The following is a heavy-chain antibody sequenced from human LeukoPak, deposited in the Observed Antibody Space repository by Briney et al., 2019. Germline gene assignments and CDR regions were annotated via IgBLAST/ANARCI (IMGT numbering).Heavy chain of an antibody. V-gene: IGHV1-24*01. Sequence: ASVKVSCKVSGYTLTELSMHWVRQAPGKGLEGMGGFDPEDGETIYAQKFQGRVTMTEDTSTDTAYMELSSLRSEDTAVYYCATARIEDSGSYSSLDYWGQGTLVTVSS. CDR2: FDPEDGET. CDR3: ATARIEDSGSYSSLDY. CDR1: GYTLTELS. J-gene: IGHJ4*02. D-gene: IGHD1-26*01.